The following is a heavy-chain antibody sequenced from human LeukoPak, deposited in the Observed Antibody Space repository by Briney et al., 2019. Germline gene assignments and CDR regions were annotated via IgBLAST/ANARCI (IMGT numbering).Heavy chain of an antibody. CDR2: IKSKIDGGTA. CDR3: TTGGS. CDR1: GPNFPDTW. Sequence: GGSLRLSCAVSGPNFPDTWMSWVRQAPGKGLEWIARIKSKIDGGTADYAAPVRGRFVISRDDSKDTLFLQMNNLKSDDTGTYYCTTGGSWGPGTLVIVSS. V-gene: IGHV3-15*01. J-gene: IGHJ5*02.